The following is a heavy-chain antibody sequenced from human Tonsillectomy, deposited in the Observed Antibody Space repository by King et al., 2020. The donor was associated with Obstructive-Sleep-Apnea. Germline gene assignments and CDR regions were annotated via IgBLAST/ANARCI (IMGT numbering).Heavy chain of an antibody. CDR1: GFTFSEYY. CDR3: AKSSGSLLYYYYGMDV. D-gene: IGHD3-10*01. CDR2: ISSGGDTI. J-gene: IGHJ6*02. V-gene: IGHV3-11*01. Sequence: VQLVESGGGLVKPGGSLRLSCAASGFTFSEYYMSWIRQAPGKGLEWGSYISSGGDTIYYGDSVKGRFTISRDDAKNSLYLQMNSLRAEDTAVYYCAKSSGSLLYYYYGMDVWGQGTTVTVSS.